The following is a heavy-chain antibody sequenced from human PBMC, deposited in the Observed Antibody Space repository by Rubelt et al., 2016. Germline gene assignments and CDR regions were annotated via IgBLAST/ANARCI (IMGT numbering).Heavy chain of an antibody. V-gene: IGHV3-23*01. J-gene: IGHJ4*02. Sequence: NRGEWVSAISSSGDSTYYVDSVKGRFTISRDNSKNTLYLQMNSLRAEDTALYYCASAVLDYWGQGTLVTVSS. CDR3: ASAVLDY. D-gene: IGHD4/OR15-4a*01. CDR2: ISSSGDST.